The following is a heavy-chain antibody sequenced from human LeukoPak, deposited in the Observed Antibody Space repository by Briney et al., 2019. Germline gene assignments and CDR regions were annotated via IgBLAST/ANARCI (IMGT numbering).Heavy chain of an antibody. CDR3: ARKTWFWYFDS. CDR2: IFYTGSG. Sequence: SETLSLTCTVSGDSISGRSHYWAWIRESPGKGLEWIGSIFYTGSGYYNPSLESRVTMSLDTSKNQISLKLTSVTAADTAVYYCARKTWFWYFDSWGQGTLVTVSS. CDR1: GDSISGRSHY. V-gene: IGHV4-39*01. J-gene: IGHJ4*02. D-gene: IGHD3-10*01.